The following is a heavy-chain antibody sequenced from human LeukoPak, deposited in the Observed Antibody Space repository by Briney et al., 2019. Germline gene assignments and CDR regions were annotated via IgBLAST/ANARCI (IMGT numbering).Heavy chain of an antibody. CDR1: GGSISSYY. V-gene: IGHV4-4*07. CDR2: IYTSGST. D-gene: IGHD6-19*01. J-gene: IGHJ4*02. CDR3: ARDTVAGNYFGY. Sequence: SETLSLTCTVSGGSISSYYWSWIRQPAGKGLEWIGRIYTSGSTNYNPSLKSRVTMSVDTSKNQFSLKLSSVTPEDTAVYYCARDTVAGNYFGYWGQGTLVTVSS.